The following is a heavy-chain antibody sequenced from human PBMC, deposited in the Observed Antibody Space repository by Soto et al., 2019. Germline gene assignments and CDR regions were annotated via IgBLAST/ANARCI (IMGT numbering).Heavy chain of an antibody. Sequence: GRSLRLSCAASGFTFSSYAMSWVRQAPGKGPEYVSAISSSGDSTYYADSVKGRFTISRDNSKNTMYLQMGSLRVEDMAFYYCARGIYFGSARYYFDYWGQGALVTVSS. V-gene: IGHV3-64*02. CDR3: ARGIYFGSARYYFDY. D-gene: IGHD3-10*01. CDR2: ISSSGDST. J-gene: IGHJ4*02. CDR1: GFTFSSYA.